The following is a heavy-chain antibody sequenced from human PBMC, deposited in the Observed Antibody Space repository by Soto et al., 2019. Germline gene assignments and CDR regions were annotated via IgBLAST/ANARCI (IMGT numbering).Heavy chain of an antibody. CDR1: GGSIRSGGYY. Sequence: SETLSLTCTVSGGSIRSGGYYWRWIRQHPGKGLEWIGYIYYSGSTYYNPSLKSRVTISVDTSKNQFSLKLSSVTAADTAVYYCARDGNYYYGMDVWGQGTTVNVSS. CDR2: IYYSGST. V-gene: IGHV4-31*03. J-gene: IGHJ6*02. CDR3: ARDGNYYYGMDV.